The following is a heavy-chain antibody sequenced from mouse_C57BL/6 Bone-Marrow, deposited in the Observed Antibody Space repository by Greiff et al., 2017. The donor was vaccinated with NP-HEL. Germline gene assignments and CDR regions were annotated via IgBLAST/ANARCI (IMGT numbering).Heavy chain of an antibody. V-gene: IGHV1-55*01. D-gene: IGHD1-1*01. Sequence: QVQLQQPGADLVKPGASVKMSCKASGYTFTSYWITWVKQRPGQGLEWIGDIYPGSGSTNYNEKFKSKATLTVDTSSSTAYMQLSSLTSEDSAVYYCARPYYYGSTSYWYFDVWGTGTTVTVSS. CDR2: IYPGSGST. CDR1: GYTFTSYW. J-gene: IGHJ1*03. CDR3: ARPYYYGSTSYWYFDV.